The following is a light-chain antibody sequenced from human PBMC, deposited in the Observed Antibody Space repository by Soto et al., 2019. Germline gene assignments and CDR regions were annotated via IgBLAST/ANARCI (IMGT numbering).Light chain of an antibody. Sequence: QSALTQPASVSGSPGQSITISCTGTSSDVGSYNLVSWYQQHPGKAPKLMIYEGSKRPSGGSNRFSGSKSGNTASLTISGLQADDEADYYCCSYAGSSTSVVFGGGTKLTVL. V-gene: IGLV2-23*01. CDR3: CSYAGSSTSVV. CDR2: EGS. J-gene: IGLJ2*01. CDR1: SSDVGSYNL.